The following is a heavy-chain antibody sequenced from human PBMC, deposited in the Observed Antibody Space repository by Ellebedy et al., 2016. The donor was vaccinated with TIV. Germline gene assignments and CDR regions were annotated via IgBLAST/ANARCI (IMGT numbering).Heavy chain of an antibody. CDR2: IYYSGST. Sequence: MPSETLYLTCTVSGGSISSYYWSWIRQPPGKGLEWIGFIYYSGSTNYNPSLKIRVTISVDTSKNQFSLKLSSVTAADTAVYYRARHVQMEWLLSPVYGMDVWGQGTTVTVSS. CDR3: ARHVQMEWLLSPVYGMDV. D-gene: IGHD3-3*01. V-gene: IGHV4-59*08. J-gene: IGHJ6*02. CDR1: GGSISSYY.